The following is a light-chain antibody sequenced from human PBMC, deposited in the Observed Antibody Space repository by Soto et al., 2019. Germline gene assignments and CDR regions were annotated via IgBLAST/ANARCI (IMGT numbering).Light chain of an antibody. J-gene: IGKJ1*01. V-gene: IGKV3-20*01. CDR1: QNVANY. CDR3: QQYGSSPWT. CDR2: GAS. Sequence: EIVLTQSPATLSLSPGERATLSCRASQNVANYLDWYQQKPGQAPRLLIYGASNRATGIPDRFSGSGSGTDFTLTISRLEPEDFAVYYCQQYGSSPWTFGQGTKVDI.